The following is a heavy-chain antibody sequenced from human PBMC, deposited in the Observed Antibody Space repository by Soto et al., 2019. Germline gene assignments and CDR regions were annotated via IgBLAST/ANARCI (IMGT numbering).Heavy chain of an antibody. CDR2: MNPNSGNT. V-gene: IGHV1-8*01. Sequence: QVQLVQSGAEVKKPGASFQVSCKASGYTFTSYDINWVRQATGQGLEWMGWMNPNSGNTGYAQKFQARVTMTRNTAISTAYMELSSRRSEVTVVYYCARERTDIGDYCGQGTLVTVSS. D-gene: IGHD2-15*01. CDR3: ARERTDIGDY. CDR1: GYTFTSYD. J-gene: IGHJ4*02.